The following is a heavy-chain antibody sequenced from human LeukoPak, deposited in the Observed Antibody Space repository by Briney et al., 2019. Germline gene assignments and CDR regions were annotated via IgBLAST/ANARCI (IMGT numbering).Heavy chain of an antibody. CDR3: ARDHTLDDY. CDR1: GFTFSSYS. CDR2: ISSSSSCI. Sequence: GGSLRLSCAASGFTFSSYSMNWVRQAPGKGLEWVSSISSSSSCIYYADSVKGRPTISRDNAKNSLYLQMNSLRAEDTAVYYCARDHTLDDYWGQGTLVTVSS. V-gene: IGHV3-21*01. J-gene: IGHJ4*02. D-gene: IGHD3-16*01.